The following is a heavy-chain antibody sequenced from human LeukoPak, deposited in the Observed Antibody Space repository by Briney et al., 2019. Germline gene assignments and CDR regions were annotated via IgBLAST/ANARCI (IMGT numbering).Heavy chain of an antibody. V-gene: IGHV1-8*01. CDR2: MNPNSGNT. CDR3: ARQTQVGYSSSSPLYYYYYMDV. Sequence: GASVKVSCKASGYTFTSYDINWVRQATGQGLEWMGWMNPNSGNTGYAQKFQGRVTMTRNTSISTAYMELSSLRSEDTAVYYCARQTQVGYSSSSPLYYYYYMDVWGKGTTVTVSS. CDR1: GYTFTSYD. J-gene: IGHJ6*03. D-gene: IGHD6-6*01.